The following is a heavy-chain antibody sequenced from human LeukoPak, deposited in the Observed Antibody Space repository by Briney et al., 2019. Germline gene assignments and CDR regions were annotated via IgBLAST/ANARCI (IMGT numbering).Heavy chain of an antibody. Sequence: GGSLRLSCAASGFTFSSYAMSWVRQAPGKGLEWVSAISGSGGRTYYADSVKGRFTISRDNSKNTLYLQMNSLRAEDTAVYYCAKDEHGLLWFGEFHWGQGTLVTVSS. D-gene: IGHD3-10*01. J-gene: IGHJ4*02. V-gene: IGHV3-23*01. CDR3: AKDEHGLLWFGEFH. CDR2: ISGSGGRT. CDR1: GFTFSSYA.